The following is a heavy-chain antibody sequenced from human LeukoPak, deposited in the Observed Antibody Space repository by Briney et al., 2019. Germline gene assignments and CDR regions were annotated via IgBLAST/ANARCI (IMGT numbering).Heavy chain of an antibody. V-gene: IGHV4-39*07. CDR3: ARGCSGGSCYDNWFDP. CDR1: GGSISSSSYY. D-gene: IGHD2-15*01. J-gene: IGHJ5*02. CDR2: IYYSGST. Sequence: PSETLSLTCTVSGGSISSSSYYWGWIRQPPGKGLEWIGSIYYSGSTYYNPSLRSRVTMSVDTSKNQFSLKLSSVTAADTAVYYCARGCSGGSCYDNWFDPWGQGTLVTVSS.